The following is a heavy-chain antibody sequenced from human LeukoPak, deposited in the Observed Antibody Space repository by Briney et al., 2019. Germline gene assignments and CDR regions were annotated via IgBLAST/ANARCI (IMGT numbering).Heavy chain of an antibody. Sequence: PSQTLSLTRAVSGGSISSGGYSWSWIRQPPGKGLEWIGYIYHSGSTYYNPSLKSRVTISVDRSKNQFSLKLSSVTAADTAVYYCARESDYYDSSGYFDYWGQGTLVTVSS. CDR3: ARESDYYDSSGYFDY. J-gene: IGHJ4*02. CDR1: GGSISSGGYS. D-gene: IGHD3-22*01. V-gene: IGHV4-30-2*01. CDR2: IYHSGST.